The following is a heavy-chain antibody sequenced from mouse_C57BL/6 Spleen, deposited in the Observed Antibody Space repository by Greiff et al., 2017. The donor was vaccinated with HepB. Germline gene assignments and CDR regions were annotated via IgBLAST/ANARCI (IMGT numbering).Heavy chain of an antibody. Sequence: EVQLQQSGPELVKPGASVKISCKASGYTFTDYYMNWVKQSNGKSLEWIGDLNPNNGGPSYTQKFKGKATLTVDKSSSKADMERRSLTSEDSAVYYCARRANYCGSRYFDYWGQGTTLTVSS. CDR1: GYTFTDYY. V-gene: IGHV1-26*01. CDR3: ARRANYCGSRYFDY. D-gene: IGHD1-1*01. J-gene: IGHJ2*01. CDR2: LNPNNGGP.